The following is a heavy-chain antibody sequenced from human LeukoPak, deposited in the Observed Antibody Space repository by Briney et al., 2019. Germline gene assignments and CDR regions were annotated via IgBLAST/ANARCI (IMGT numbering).Heavy chain of an antibody. D-gene: IGHD1-26*01. CDR1: GFTFSSYS. CDR2: ISSSSSYI. CDR3: AGAKWELRAFDI. Sequence: PGGSLRLSCAASGFTFSSYSMNWVRQAPGKELEWVSSISSSSSYIYYADSVKGRFTISRDNAKNSLYLQMNSLRAEDTAVYYCAGAKWELRAFDIWGQGTMVTVSS. V-gene: IGHV3-21*01. J-gene: IGHJ3*02.